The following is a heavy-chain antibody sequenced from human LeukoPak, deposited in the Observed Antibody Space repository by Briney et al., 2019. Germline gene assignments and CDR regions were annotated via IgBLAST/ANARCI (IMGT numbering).Heavy chain of an antibody. CDR3: VSGEFDY. V-gene: IGHV3-48*04. J-gene: IGHJ4*02. Sequence: PEGSLGLSCAASGFTVSYNHMNWVRQAPGKGLEWVSYISSSSSTIYYADSVKGRFTISRDNAKNSLYLQMNSLRAEDTAVYYCVSGEFDYWGQGTLVTVSS. CDR1: GFTVSYNH. CDR2: ISSSSSTI. D-gene: IGHD3-10*01.